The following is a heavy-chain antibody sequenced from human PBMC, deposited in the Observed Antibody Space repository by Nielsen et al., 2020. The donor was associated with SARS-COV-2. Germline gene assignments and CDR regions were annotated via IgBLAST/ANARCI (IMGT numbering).Heavy chain of an antibody. CDR3: AKETYYDYVWGSYRPLGYYGMDV. Sequence: GGSLRLSCAASGFTFDDYAMHWVWQAPGKGLEWVSGISWNSGSIGYADSVKGRFTISRDNAKNSLYLQMNSLRAEDTALYYCAKETYYDYVWGSYRPLGYYGMDVWGQGTTVTVSS. CDR1: GFTFDDYA. V-gene: IGHV3-9*01. J-gene: IGHJ6*02. CDR2: ISWNSGSI. D-gene: IGHD3-16*02.